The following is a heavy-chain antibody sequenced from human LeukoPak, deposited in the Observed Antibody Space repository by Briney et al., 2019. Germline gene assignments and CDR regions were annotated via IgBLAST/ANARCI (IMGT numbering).Heavy chain of an antibody. Sequence: GGSLRLSCAASGFTFNTYSMNWVRQAPGKGLEWISHISSTSSTIYYADSVKGRFTISRDNAKTSLYLQMNSLRAEDTAVYYCASQEDYYDSSGLWEAFDIWGQGTMVTVSS. CDR3: ASQEDYYDSSGLWEAFDI. CDR1: GFTFNTYS. D-gene: IGHD3-22*01. CDR2: ISSTSSTI. V-gene: IGHV3-48*01. J-gene: IGHJ3*02.